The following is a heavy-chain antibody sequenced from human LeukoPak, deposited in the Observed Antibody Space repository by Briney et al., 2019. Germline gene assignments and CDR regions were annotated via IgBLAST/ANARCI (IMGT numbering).Heavy chain of an antibody. Sequence: PGGSLRLSCAASGFTFSNYWMSWVCQAPGKGLEWVANIKQDGSEKYYVDSVKGRFTISRDNAKNSLYLQMNSLRAEDTAVYYCARRGGSSWYNWFDPWGQGTLVTVSS. CDR1: GFTFSNYW. V-gene: IGHV3-7*05. CDR2: IKQDGSEK. CDR3: ARRGGSSWYNWFDP. J-gene: IGHJ5*02. D-gene: IGHD6-13*01.